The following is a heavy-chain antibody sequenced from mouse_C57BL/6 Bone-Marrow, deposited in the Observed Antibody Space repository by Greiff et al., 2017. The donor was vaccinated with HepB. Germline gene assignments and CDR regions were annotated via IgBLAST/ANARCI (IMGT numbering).Heavy chain of an antibody. Sequence: VQLQQSGPGLVQPSQSLSITCTVSGFSLTSYGVHWVRQSPGKGLEWLGVIWSGGSTDYNAAFISRLSISKDNSKSQVFFKMNSLQADDTAIYYCARKERSNYLDYWGQGTTLTVSS. CDR3: ARKERSNYLDY. J-gene: IGHJ2*01. CDR2: IWSGGST. D-gene: IGHD5-1*01. V-gene: IGHV2-2*01. CDR1: GFSLTSYG.